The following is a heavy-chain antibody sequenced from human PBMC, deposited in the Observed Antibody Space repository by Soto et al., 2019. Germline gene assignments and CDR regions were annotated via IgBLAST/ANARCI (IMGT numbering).Heavy chain of an antibody. D-gene: IGHD6-19*01. Sequence: TRTVSGGSISSYYGSWIRQPPGKGLEWIGYIYYSGSTNYNPSLKSRVTISVDTSKNQFSLKLSSVTAADTAVYYCARQDSSGWYFFDYWGQGTLVTVSS. J-gene: IGHJ4*02. CDR2: IYYSGST. V-gene: IGHV4-59*08. CDR3: ARQDSSGWYFFDY. CDR1: GGSISSYY.